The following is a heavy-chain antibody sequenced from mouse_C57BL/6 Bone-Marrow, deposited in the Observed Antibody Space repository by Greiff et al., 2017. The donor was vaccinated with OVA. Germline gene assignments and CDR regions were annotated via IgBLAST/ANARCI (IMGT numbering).Heavy chain of an antibody. V-gene: IGHV1-18*01. CDR3: ARGGGYSWFAY. CDR2: INPNNGGT. D-gene: IGHD2-3*01. J-gene: IGHJ3*01. CDR1: GYTFTDYN. Sequence: VQLKQSGPELVKPGASVKIPCKASGYTFTDYNMDWVKQSHGKSLEWIGDINPNNGGTIYNQKFKGKATLTVDKSSSTAYMELRSLTSEDTAVYYCARGGGYSWFAYWGQGTLVTVSA.